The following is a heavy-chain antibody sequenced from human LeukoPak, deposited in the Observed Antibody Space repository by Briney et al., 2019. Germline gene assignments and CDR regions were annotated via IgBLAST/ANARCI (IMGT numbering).Heavy chain of an antibody. J-gene: IGHJ4*02. CDR3: ARDPLYESGPPVDY. V-gene: IGHV1-2*02. CDR1: GYTFTGYY. Sequence: GASVKVSCKASGYTFTGYYMHWVRQAPGQGLEWVGWINPNSGGTNYAQKFQGRVTMTRDTSISTAYMELSRLRSDDTAVYYCARDPLYESGPPVDYWGQGTLVTVSP. D-gene: IGHD2/OR15-2a*01. CDR2: INPNSGGT.